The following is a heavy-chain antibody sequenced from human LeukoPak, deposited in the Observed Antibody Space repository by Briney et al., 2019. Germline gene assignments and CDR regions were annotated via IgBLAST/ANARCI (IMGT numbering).Heavy chain of an antibody. D-gene: IGHD5-18*01. CDR2: IHYSGTT. CDR1: GGSISDDY. Sequence: SETLSLTCTVSGGSISDDYWSWLRQPPGEGLEWIAYIHYSGTTNYNPSLKSRVTISIDTSKNQFSLKLSSVTAADTAVYYCATSSDTASAYWGQGTLVTVFS. V-gene: IGHV4-59*08. J-gene: IGHJ4*02. CDR3: ATSSDTASAY.